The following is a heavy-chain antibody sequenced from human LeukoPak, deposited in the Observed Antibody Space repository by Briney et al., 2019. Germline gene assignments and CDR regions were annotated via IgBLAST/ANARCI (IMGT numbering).Heavy chain of an antibody. J-gene: IGHJ4*02. D-gene: IGHD4-17*01. CDR2: IYYSGST. V-gene: IGHV4-31*03. CDR3: ARGSVTKDPSDYFDY. CDR1: GGSISSGGYY. Sequence: SETLSLTCTVSGGSISSGGYYWSWIRQHPWKGLEWIGYIYYSGSTYYNPSLKSRVTISVDTSKNQFSLKLSSVTAADTAVYYCARGSVTKDPSDYFDYWGQGTLVTVSS.